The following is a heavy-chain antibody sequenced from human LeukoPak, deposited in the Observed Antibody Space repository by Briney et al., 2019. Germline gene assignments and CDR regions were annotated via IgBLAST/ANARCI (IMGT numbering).Heavy chain of an antibody. CDR1: GYTFTSYD. J-gene: IGHJ5*02. Sequence: ASVKVSCKASGYTFTSYDINWVRQATGQGLEWMGWMNPNSGNTGYAQKFQGRVTITRNTSISTAYMELSSLRSEDTAVYYCARGRGDLDWFDPWGQGTLVTVSS. CDR3: ARGRGDLDWFDP. V-gene: IGHV1-8*03. CDR2: MNPNSGNT. D-gene: IGHD3-16*01.